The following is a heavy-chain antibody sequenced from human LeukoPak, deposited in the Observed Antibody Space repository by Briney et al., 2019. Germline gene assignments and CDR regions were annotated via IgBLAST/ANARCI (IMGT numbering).Heavy chain of an antibody. J-gene: IGHJ2*01. D-gene: IGHD6-13*01. V-gene: IGHV3-23*01. CDR1: GFTFGDYA. Sequence: PGGSLRLSCTASGFTFGDYAMSWVRQAPGKGLEWVSTISGSGVTTYYADSVKGRFTISRDNSKNTLYLQMNSLRAEDTALYYCAKIATSSWYFWHFDLWGRGTLVTVSS. CDR2: ISGSGVTT. CDR3: AKIATSSWYFWHFDL.